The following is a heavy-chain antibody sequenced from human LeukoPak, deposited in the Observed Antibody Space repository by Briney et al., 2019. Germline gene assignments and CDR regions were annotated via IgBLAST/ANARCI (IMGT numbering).Heavy chain of an antibody. J-gene: IGHJ4*02. CDR3: ARGDQLRYFDWFGPLDY. CDR1: GFTFSSYD. D-gene: IGHD3-9*01. CDR2: IGTAGDT. Sequence: GGSLRLSCAASGFTFSSYDMHWVRQATGKGLEWVSAIGTAGDTYYPGSVKGRFTISRENAKNSLYLQMNSLRAGDTAVYYCARGDQLRYFDWFGPLDYWGQGTLVTVSS. V-gene: IGHV3-13*01.